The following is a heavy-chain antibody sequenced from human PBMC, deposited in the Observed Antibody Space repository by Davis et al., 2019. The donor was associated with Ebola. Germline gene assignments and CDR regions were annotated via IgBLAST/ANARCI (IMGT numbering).Heavy chain of an antibody. CDR3: ARGVGELFRYYFDY. Sequence: GESLKISCAASGFTFSSYGMHWVRQAPGKGLEWVAVMWFVGSNKYYADSVKGRFTISRDNSKNTLYLQMNSLRAEDTAVYYCARGVGELFRYYFDYWGQGTLVTVSS. CDR1: GFTFSSYG. V-gene: IGHV3-33*01. D-gene: IGHD3-10*01. J-gene: IGHJ4*02. CDR2: MWFVGSNK.